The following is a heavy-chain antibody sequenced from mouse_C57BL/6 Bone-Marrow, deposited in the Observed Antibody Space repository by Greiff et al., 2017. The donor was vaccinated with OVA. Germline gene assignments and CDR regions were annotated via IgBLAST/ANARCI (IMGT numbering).Heavy chain of an antibody. CDR2: INPSSGYT. CDR1: GYTFTSYW. J-gene: IGHJ1*03. Sequence: QVQLKESGAELAKPGASVKLSCKASGYTFTSYWMNWVKQRPGQGLEWIGYINPSSGYTKYNQKFKDKATLTADKSSSTAYMQLSSLTYEDSAVYYCAARNGYYRRYFDVWGTGTTVTVSS. CDR3: AARNGYYRRYFDV. V-gene: IGHV1-7*01. D-gene: IGHD2-3*01.